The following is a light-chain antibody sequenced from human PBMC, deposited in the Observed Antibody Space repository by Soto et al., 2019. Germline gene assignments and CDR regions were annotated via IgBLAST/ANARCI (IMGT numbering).Light chain of an antibody. CDR2: EVR. Sequence: QSVLTQPASVSGSPGQSITISCTGTSSDVGGYKYVSWYQQHPGKAPKLMIYEVRNRPSGVSNRFSGSKSGNTASLTISGLQAEDEADYYCSSYTSSSTRVFGTGTKVTVL. J-gene: IGLJ1*01. CDR3: SSYTSSSTRV. V-gene: IGLV2-14*01. CDR1: SSDVGGYKY.